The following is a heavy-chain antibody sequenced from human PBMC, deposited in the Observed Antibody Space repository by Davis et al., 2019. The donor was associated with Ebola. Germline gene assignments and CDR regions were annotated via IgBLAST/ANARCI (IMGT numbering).Heavy chain of an antibody. D-gene: IGHD6-13*01. Sequence: ASVKVFCKASGYTFTSYGISWVRQAPGQGLEWMGWISAYNGNTNYAQKLQGRVTMTTDTSTSTAYMELRSLRSDDTAVYYCARRPGGAAAGSYYYYYMDVWGKGTTVTVSS. CDR2: ISAYNGNT. J-gene: IGHJ6*03. CDR1: GYTFTSYG. V-gene: IGHV1-18*01. CDR3: ARRPGGAAAGSYYYYYMDV.